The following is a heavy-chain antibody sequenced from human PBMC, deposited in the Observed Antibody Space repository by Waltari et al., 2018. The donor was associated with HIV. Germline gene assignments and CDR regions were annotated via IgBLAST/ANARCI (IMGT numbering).Heavy chain of an antibody. CDR3: ALGYCSGGSCSQSLGY. V-gene: IGHV3-64D*06. CDR1: GFTFSSYA. CDR2: ISSNGGST. J-gene: IGHJ4*02. D-gene: IGHD2-15*01. Sequence: GQLVESGGGLVQPGGSLRLSCSASGFTFSSYAMHWVRQAPGKGLEYVSAISSNGGSTYYADSVKGRFTISRDNSKNTLYLQMSSLRAEDTAVYYCALGYCSGGSCSQSLGYWGQGTLVTVSS.